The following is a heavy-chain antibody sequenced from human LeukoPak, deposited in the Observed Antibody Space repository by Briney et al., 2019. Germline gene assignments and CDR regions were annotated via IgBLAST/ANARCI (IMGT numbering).Heavy chain of an antibody. V-gene: IGHV3-23*01. J-gene: IGHJ4*02. CDR2: ISGSGGRT. D-gene: IGHD3-22*01. CDR1: GFTFSSYA. CDR3: AKASVVYYDTSAYPLGY. Sequence: GGSLRLSCAASGFTFSSYAMSWVRQAPGKGLEWVSTISGSGGRTYSADSVRGRFTISRDNSKNTLYLQMNSLRAEDTAVYYCAKASVVYYDTSAYPLGYWGQGTLVTVSS.